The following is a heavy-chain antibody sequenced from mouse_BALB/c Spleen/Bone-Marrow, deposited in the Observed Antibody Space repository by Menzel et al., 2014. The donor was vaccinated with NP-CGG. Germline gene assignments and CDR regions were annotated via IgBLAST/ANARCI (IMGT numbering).Heavy chain of an antibody. CDR3: ARGDDYVSWFAY. J-gene: IGHJ3*01. CDR1: GFTFSNYG. V-gene: IGHV5-6-3*01. CDR2: INTNGGEI. Sequence: VQLQQSGGGLVQLGGSLKLSCAASGFTFSNYGMSWVRQTPDKRLEFVATINTNGGEIYYPDSVKGRFTISRDNARNTLYLQMRSLKSEDTAMYYCARGDDYVSWFAYWGQGTLVTVSA. D-gene: IGHD2-4*01.